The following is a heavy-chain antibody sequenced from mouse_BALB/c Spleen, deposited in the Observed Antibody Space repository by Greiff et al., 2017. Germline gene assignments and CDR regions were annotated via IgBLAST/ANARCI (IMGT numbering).Heavy chain of an antibody. D-gene: IGHD2-4*01. V-gene: IGHV5-6-5*01. Sequence: EVKLVESGGGLVKPGGSLKLSCAASGFTFSSYAMSWVRQTPEKRLEWVASISSGGSTYYPDSVKGRFTISRENARNILYLQMSSLRSEDTAMYYCARGQGDDYDGAMDYWGQGTSVTVSS. CDR1: GFTFSSYA. CDR3: ARGQGDDYDGAMDY. CDR2: ISSGGST. J-gene: IGHJ4*01.